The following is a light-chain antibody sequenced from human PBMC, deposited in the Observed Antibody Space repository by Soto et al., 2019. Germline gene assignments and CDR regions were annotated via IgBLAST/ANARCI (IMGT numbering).Light chain of an antibody. Sequence: QSALTQPASVSGSPGQSITISCTGTSSDVGGYNYVSWYQQHPGKAPKLMIYDVSNRPSEVSNRFSGSKSANTASLTISGLQAEDEADYYCGSYTTGSPLVFGGGTKLTVL. CDR1: SSDVGGYNY. V-gene: IGLV2-14*01. CDR3: GSYTTGSPLV. CDR2: DVS. J-gene: IGLJ2*01.